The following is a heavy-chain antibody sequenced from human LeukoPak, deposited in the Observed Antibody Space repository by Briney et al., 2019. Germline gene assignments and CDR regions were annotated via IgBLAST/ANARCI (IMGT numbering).Heavy chain of an antibody. V-gene: IGHV1-46*01. Sequence: ASVKVSCKASGYTFTSYYMHWVRQAPGQGLEWMGIINPSGGSTSYAQKFQGRVTMTRDTSTSTVYMELSSLRSEDTAVYYCATMLRFLEWLYNFQHWGQGTLVTVSS. CDR1: GYTFTSYY. CDR2: INPSGGST. D-gene: IGHD3-3*01. J-gene: IGHJ1*01. CDR3: ATMLRFLEWLYNFQH.